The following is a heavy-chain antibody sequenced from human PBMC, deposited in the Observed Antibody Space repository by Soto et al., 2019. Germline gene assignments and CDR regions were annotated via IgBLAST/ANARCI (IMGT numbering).Heavy chain of an antibody. CDR1: GYTFTSYY. CDR2: INPSGGST. Sequence: ASVEVSCKASGYTFTSYYMHWVRQAPGQGLEWMGIINPSGGSTSYAQKFQGRATMTRDTSTSTVYMELSSLRSEDTAVYYCARDQGKFFGVVIMGNNWFNPWGQETLVTVS. J-gene: IGHJ5*02. CDR3: ARDQGKFFGVVIMGNNWFNP. D-gene: IGHD3-3*01. V-gene: IGHV1-46*01.